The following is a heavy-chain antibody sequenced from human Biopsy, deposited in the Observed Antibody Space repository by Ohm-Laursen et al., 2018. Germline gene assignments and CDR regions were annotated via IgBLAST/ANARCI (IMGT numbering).Heavy chain of an antibody. CDR2: IFYSANT. Sequence: TLSLTCAVSGVSINGGRYYWNWIRHHPGKSLEWIGNIFYSANTYYNPSLKSRVSMSVDTSKNHFSLNLTSVTAADTAMYYCARDEGLLRAFDIWGQGTLGTVSS. D-gene: IGHD1-26*01. CDR3: ARDEGLLRAFDI. V-gene: IGHV4-31*11. J-gene: IGHJ3*02. CDR1: GVSINGGRYY.